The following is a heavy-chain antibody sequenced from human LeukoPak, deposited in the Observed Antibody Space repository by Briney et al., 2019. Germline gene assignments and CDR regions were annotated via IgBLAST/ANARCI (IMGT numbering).Heavy chain of an antibody. CDR2: INPSGGRT. V-gene: IGHV1-46*01. CDR3: ARDYGGNSQRPYYYYYMDV. Sequence: ASVKVSRKASGYTFTSYYMHWVRQAPGQGLEWMGIINPSGGRTSYAQKFQGRVTMTRDTSTSTVYMELSSLRSEDTAVYYCARDYGGNSQRPYYYYYMDVWGKGTTVTVSS. CDR1: GYTFTSYY. D-gene: IGHD4-23*01. J-gene: IGHJ6*03.